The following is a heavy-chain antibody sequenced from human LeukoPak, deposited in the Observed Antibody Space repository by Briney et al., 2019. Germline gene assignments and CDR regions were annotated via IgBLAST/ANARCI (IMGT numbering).Heavy chain of an antibody. Sequence: PGGSLRLSCGASGFTFSSYLMHWVRHAPGKGLEWVSRIYSDGSTTTYADSVKGRFTISRDNAKNTLYLQMNSLRVEDTAVYYCARAPAGWYGCDYWGQGTLVTVSS. J-gene: IGHJ4*02. V-gene: IGHV3-74*01. CDR2: IYSDGSTT. CDR1: GFTFSSYL. D-gene: IGHD6-19*01. CDR3: ARAPAGWYGCDY.